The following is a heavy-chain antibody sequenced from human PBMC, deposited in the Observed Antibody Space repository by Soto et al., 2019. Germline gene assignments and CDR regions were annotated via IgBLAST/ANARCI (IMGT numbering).Heavy chain of an antibody. CDR2: ISGSGGST. CDR3: AKGEERLADIVVVPALPGAAGLKNDAFDI. D-gene: IGHD2-2*01. J-gene: IGHJ3*02. Sequence: PGGSLRLSCAASGFTFSSYAMSWVRQAPGKGLEWVSAISGSGGSTYYADSVKGRFTISRDNSKNTLYLQMNSLRAEDTAVYYCAKGEERLADIVVVPALPGAAGLKNDAFDIWGQGTMVTVSS. V-gene: IGHV3-23*01. CDR1: GFTFSSYA.